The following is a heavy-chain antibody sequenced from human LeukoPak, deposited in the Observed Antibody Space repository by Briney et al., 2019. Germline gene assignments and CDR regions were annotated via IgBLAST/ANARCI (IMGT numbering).Heavy chain of an antibody. D-gene: IGHD2-2*02. J-gene: IGHJ5*02. Sequence: ASVKVSCKASGYTFTSYYMHWVRQAPGQGLEWMGIINPSGGSTSYAQKFQGRVTMTRDTSISTAYMELRGLRSEDTAAYYCVRDGEGAAISVNYWFDPWGQGTLVTVSS. CDR1: GYTFTSYY. CDR2: INPSGGST. CDR3: VRDGEGAAISVNYWFDP. V-gene: IGHV1-46*01.